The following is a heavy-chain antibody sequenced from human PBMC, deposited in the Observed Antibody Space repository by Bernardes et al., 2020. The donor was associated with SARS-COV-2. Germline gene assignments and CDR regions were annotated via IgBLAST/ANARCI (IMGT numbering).Heavy chain of an antibody. CDR1: GYTFTAYY. D-gene: IGHD2-15*01. J-gene: IGHJ6*02. Sequence: ASVKVSCKASGYTFTAYYMHWVRQAPGQGLEWMGWIKANSGGTNYAQKFQGRVTMTGDTSISTAYMELSGLRSDDTAVYYCARDMLGYCSAVRCNYNMYVWGQGTTVTVSS. V-gene: IGHV1-2*02. CDR3: ARDMLGYCSAVRCNYNMYV. CDR2: IKANSGGT.